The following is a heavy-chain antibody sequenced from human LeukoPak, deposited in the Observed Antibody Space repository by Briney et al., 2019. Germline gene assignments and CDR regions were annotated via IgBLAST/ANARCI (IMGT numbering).Heavy chain of an antibody. CDR3: ARRGTTVAYNWHFDL. Sequence: SETLSLTCTVPDGSIISYYWSWIRQPPGKGLEWVGSLHYSGSTYYNPSLKSRVTILVDTSENQFSLKLGSVTAADTAVYYCARRGTTVAYNWHFDLWGRGTLDTVSS. V-gene: IGHV4-59*01. CDR2: LHYSGST. J-gene: IGHJ2*01. CDR1: DGSIISYY. D-gene: IGHD4-23*01.